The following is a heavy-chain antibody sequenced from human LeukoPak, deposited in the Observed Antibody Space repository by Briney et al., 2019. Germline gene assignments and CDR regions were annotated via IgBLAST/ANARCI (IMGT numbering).Heavy chain of an antibody. CDR2: INPSGGST. CDR3: ASQEYYDSSGPRAYGMDV. J-gene: IGHJ6*02. V-gene: IGHV1-46*01. D-gene: IGHD3-22*01. CDR1: GYTFTGYY. Sequence: ASVKVSCKASGYTFTGYYRHWVRQAPGQGLEWMGIINPSGGSTSYAQKFQGRVTMTRDTSTSTVYMELSSLRSEDTAVYYCASQEYYDSSGPRAYGMDVWGQGTTVTVSS.